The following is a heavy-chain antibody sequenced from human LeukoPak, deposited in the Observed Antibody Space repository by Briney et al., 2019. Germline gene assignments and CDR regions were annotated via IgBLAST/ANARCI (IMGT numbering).Heavy chain of an antibody. CDR2: ISYDGSNK. J-gene: IGHJ4*02. D-gene: IGHD3-9*01. V-gene: IGHV3-30*18. Sequence: PGGSLRLSCAASGFTFSSYGMHWVRQAPGKGLEWVAVISYDGSNKYYADSVKGRFTISRDNSKNTLYLQMNSLRAEDTAVYYCAKDGNFLTGYYFDYWGQGTLVTVSS. CDR3: AKDGNFLTGYYFDY. CDR1: GFTFSSYG.